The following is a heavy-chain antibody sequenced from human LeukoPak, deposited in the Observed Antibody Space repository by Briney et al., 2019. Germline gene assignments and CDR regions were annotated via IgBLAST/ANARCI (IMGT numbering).Heavy chain of an antibody. J-gene: IGHJ4*02. CDR3: ARGPYYYGSGSVDY. Sequence: SETLSLTCAVYGGSFSGYYWSWIRQPPGKGLEWIGEINHSGSTNYNPSLKSRVTTSVDTSKNQFSLKLSSVTAADTAVYYCARGPYYYGSGSVDYWGQGTLVTVSS. V-gene: IGHV4-34*01. CDR1: GGSFSGYY. CDR2: INHSGST. D-gene: IGHD3-10*01.